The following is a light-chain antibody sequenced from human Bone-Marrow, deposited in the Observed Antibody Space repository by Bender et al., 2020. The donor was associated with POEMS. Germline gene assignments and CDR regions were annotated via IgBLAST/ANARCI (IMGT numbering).Light chain of an antibody. V-gene: IGLV2-23*02. CDR3: CSYAGSSTTV. Sequence: QSVLTQPPSASGTPGQRVTISCSGGSSNIGAHAVNWYQQYPGKAPKLMIYEVSKRPSGVSNRFSGSKSGNTASLTISGLQAEDEANYYCCSYAGSSTTVFGGGTKLTVL. J-gene: IGLJ3*02. CDR2: EVS. CDR1: SSNIGAHA.